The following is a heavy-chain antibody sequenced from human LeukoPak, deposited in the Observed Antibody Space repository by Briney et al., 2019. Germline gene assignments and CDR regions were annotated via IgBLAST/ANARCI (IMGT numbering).Heavy chain of an antibody. J-gene: IGHJ4*02. Sequence: GGSLRLSCAASGFTFSSYGMHWVRQAPGKGLEWVAVISHDGSNKEYADSVKGRFTISRDNAKNSLYLQMNSLRAEDTAVYYCARDHREYPSSGYDYWGQGTLVTVSS. CDR1: GFTFSSYG. V-gene: IGHV3-30*03. CDR3: ARDHREYPSSGYDY. D-gene: IGHD3-22*01. CDR2: ISHDGSNK.